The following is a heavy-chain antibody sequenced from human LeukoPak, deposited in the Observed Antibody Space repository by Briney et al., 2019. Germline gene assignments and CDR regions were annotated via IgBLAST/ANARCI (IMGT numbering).Heavy chain of an antibody. CDR3: ARAHGSESYYSTLDY. V-gene: IGHV3-74*01. CDR1: GFTFSSYW. J-gene: IGHJ4*02. Sequence: PGGSLRLSCAASGFTFSSYWMHWVRQAPGKGLVWVSRINSDGSSTSYADSVKGRFTISRDNAKNTLSLQMNSLRADDTAVYYCARAHGSESYYSTLDYWGQGTLATVSS. CDR2: INSDGSST. D-gene: IGHD3-10*01.